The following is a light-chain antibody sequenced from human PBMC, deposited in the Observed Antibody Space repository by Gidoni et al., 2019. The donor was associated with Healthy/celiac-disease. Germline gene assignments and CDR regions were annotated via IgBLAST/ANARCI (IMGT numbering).Light chain of an antibody. CDR3: QQSYSTPRP. CDR1: QSISSY. J-gene: IGKJ1*01. CDR2: AAS. Sequence: DIEMTQSPSSLSASGGDRVTITCRASQSISSYLNWYQQKPGKAPKLLIYAASSLQSGVPSRLSGRGSGTDFTLPIRSLQPEDFATYYCQQSYSTPRPFGQGTQVEIK. V-gene: IGKV1-39*01.